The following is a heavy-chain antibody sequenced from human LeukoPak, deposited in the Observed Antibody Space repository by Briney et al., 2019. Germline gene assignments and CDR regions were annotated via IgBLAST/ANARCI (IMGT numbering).Heavy chain of an antibody. J-gene: IGHJ3*02. Sequence: PSQTLSLTCAVYGGSFSGDYCSWIRQPPPQGLGWIGEINNTRSTTFIPSLKSRVTITVNTSKNQLLLTLSSVTAADTAVYYCARDDIVATDTAFDTWGQGTMVTASS. CDR3: ARDDIVATDTAFDT. CDR2: INNTRST. CDR1: GGSFSGDY. V-gene: IGHV4-34*01. D-gene: IGHD5-12*01.